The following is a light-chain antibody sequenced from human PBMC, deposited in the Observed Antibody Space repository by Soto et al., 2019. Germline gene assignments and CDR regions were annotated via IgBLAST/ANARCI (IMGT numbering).Light chain of an antibody. Sequence: EKVMTQSPGTLSVSPGERATLSCRASESVGFKLGWYQQKPGQAPRLIIYEASTRAAGIPARFSGGGSGQDFTLTIRSQQYEDFAAYYCQQYNDWPTWTFGQGTKVEVK. CDR1: ESVGFK. J-gene: IGKJ1*01. CDR2: EAS. CDR3: QQYNDWPTWT. V-gene: IGKV3-15*01.